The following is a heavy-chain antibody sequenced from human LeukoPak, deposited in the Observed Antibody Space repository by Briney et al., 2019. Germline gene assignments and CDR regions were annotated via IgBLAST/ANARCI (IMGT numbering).Heavy chain of an antibody. V-gene: IGHV4-4*07. CDR2: VYRSGNT. Sequence: SETLALTCTVSGGSISNYYWSWIRQPAGEGLEWIGRVYRSGNTNYNPSLRGRVTMSVDTSKNQFSLILTSVTAADTAVYYCARDWDELRSFDWFNWFDPWGQGTLVTVSS. J-gene: IGHJ5*02. D-gene: IGHD3-9*01. CDR3: ARDWDELRSFDWFNWFDP. CDR1: GGSISNYY.